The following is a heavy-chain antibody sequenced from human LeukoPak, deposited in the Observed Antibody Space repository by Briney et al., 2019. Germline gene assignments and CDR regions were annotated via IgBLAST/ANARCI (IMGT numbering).Heavy chain of an antibody. J-gene: IGHJ4*02. CDR3: AKEVDCPSDCLFFHS. Sequence: PGGSLRLSCAASGFTFYRSTIHWVRQTPGKGLEWVSLINRRGHTFYADSVKGRFTISRDNSRNSVFLQMNSLRPEDTALYHCAKEVDCPSDCLFFHSWGQGTLVTVSS. CDR1: GFTFYRST. CDR2: INRRGHT. V-gene: IGHV3-43*01. D-gene: IGHD2-21*02.